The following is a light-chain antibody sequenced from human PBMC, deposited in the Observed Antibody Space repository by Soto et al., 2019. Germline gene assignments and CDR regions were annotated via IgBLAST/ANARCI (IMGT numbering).Light chain of an antibody. J-gene: IGKJ1*01. CDR3: QQYNNYSPT. CDR1: QSITNW. Sequence: DIQMTQSPSTLSAYAGDRVTITCRASQSITNWVAWYQQKPGKAPKLLIYDASNLESGVPSRFSGGGSGTDFTLTVSSLQPDDFATYYCQQYNNYSPTFGQGTKVDIK. CDR2: DAS. V-gene: IGKV1-5*01.